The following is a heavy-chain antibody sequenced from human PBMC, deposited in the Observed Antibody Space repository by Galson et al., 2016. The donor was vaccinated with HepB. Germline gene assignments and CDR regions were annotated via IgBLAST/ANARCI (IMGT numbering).Heavy chain of an antibody. J-gene: IGHJ4*02. D-gene: IGHD5-12*01. CDR3: AREGNIVTTIFDY. CDR1: GDSVSTNSAG. V-gene: IGHV6-1*01. CDR2: TYYRSKWYN. Sequence: CAISGDSVSTNSAGWSWIRQSPSRGLEWLGRTYYRSKWYNDYAVSVKRRITIDADTSKNQFSLQLNSVTPGDTAVYYCAREGNIVTTIFDYWGQGTLVTVSS.